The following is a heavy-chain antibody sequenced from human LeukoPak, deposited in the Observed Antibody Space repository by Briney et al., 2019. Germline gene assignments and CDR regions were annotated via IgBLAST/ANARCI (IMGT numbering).Heavy chain of an antibody. V-gene: IGHV3-48*03. CDR2: ISSSGSTI. CDR3: ARDYYGSPTH. J-gene: IGHJ4*02. CDR1: GFTFSSYE. D-gene: IGHD3-10*01. Sequence: GGSLRLSCAASGFTFSSYEMNWVRQAPGKGLEWVSYISSSGSTIYYADSVKGRFTISRDNSKYTLYLQMNSLRAEDTAVYYCARDYYGSPTHWGQGTLVTVSS.